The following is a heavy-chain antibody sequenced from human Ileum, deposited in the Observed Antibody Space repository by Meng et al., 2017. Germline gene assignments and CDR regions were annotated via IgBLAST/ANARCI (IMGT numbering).Heavy chain of an antibody. CDR3: ARSSSGGY. V-gene: IGHV4-34*01. D-gene: IGHD6-19*01. CDR1: GGSFRGYY. J-gene: IGHJ4*02. Sequence: VQPQKCGGGWVKPSEYLSLTGAVYGGSFRGYYWSWSRQPPGKGLEWIWEINHSGSTNYNPSLKSRVTISVDTSKNQFSLKLSSVTAADTAVYYCARSSSGGYWGQGTLVTVSS. CDR2: INHSGST.